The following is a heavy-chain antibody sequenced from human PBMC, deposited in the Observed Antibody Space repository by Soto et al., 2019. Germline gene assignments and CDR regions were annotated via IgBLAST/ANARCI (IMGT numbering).Heavy chain of an antibody. J-gene: IGHJ3*02. CDR3: ARDFDVLDAFDI. Sequence: ALRLSCAASGFNVGASWMAWVRQAPGKGLEWVADIKQDGSEKNYVDSVKGRFTISRDNSKNSLYLQMNSLRAEDTAVYYCARDFDVLDAFDISGQGTMVPVSS. CDR1: GFNVGASW. D-gene: IGHD3-16*01. CDR2: IKQDGSEK. V-gene: IGHV3-7*01.